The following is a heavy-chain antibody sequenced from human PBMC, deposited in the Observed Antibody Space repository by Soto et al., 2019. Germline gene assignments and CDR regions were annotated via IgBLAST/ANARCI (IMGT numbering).Heavy chain of an antibody. J-gene: IGHJ4*02. V-gene: IGHV1-2*02. CDR3: ARGENYDILTGEIDY. CDR2: INPNSGGT. CDR1: GYTFTGYY. Sequence: ASVKVSCKASGYTFTGYYMHWVRQAPGQGLEWMGWINPNSGGTNYAQKFQGRVTMTRDTSTSTVYMELSSLRSEDTAVYYCARGENYDILTGEIDYWGQGTLVTVSS. D-gene: IGHD3-9*01.